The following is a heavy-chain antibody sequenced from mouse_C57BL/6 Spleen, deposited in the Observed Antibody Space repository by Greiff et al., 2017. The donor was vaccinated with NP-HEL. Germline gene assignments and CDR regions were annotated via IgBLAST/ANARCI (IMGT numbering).Heavy chain of an antibody. V-gene: IGHV1-69*01. CDR3: ARGHGNFLDY. J-gene: IGHJ2*01. CDR2: IDPSDSYT. D-gene: IGHD2-1*01. CDR1: GYTFTSYW. Sequence: QVQLKQPGAELVMPGASVKLSCKASGYTFTSYWMHWVKQRPGQGLEWIGEIDPSDSYTNYNQKFKGKSTLTVDKSSSTAYMQLSSLTSEDSAVYYCARGHGNFLDYWGQGTTLTVSS.